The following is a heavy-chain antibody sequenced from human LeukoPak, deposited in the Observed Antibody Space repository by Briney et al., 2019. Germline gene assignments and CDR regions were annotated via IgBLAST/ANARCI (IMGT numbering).Heavy chain of an antibody. D-gene: IGHD3-22*01. J-gene: IGHJ6*02. Sequence: SETLSLTCTVSGGSISSGGYYWSWIRQHPGKGLEWIGYIYYSGSTYYNPSLKSRVTISVDTSKNQFSLKLSSVTAADTAVYYCARVGYYDEGGMDVWGQGTTVTVSS. CDR2: IYYSGST. V-gene: IGHV4-31*03. CDR1: GGSISSGGYY. CDR3: ARVGYYDEGGMDV.